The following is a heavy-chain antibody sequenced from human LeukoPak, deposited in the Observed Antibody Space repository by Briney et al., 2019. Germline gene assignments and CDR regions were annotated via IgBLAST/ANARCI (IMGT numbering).Heavy chain of an antibody. CDR3: ARGGSYYDFWSGYYDYYYYMDV. CDR2: ICYSGST. J-gene: IGHJ6*03. CDR1: GGSISSYY. V-gene: IGHV4-59*01. D-gene: IGHD3-3*01. Sequence: SETLSLTCTVSGGSISSYYWSWIRQPPGKGLEWIGYICYSGSTNYNPSLKSRVTISVDTSKNQFSLRLTSVTAADTAVYYCARGGSYYDFWSGYYDYYYYMDVWGKGTTVTVSS.